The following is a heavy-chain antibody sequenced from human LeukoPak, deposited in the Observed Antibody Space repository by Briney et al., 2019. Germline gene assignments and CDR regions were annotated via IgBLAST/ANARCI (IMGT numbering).Heavy chain of an antibody. CDR1: GFTFSDYA. CDR2: ISSNGGSI. V-gene: IGHV3-64*01. CDR3: ARDLVLGYFDY. J-gene: IGHJ4*02. Sequence: GGSLRLSCAASGFTFSDYAMHWVRQAPGKELEYVSAISSNGGSIHYANSVKGRFTISRDNSKNTLYLQMDSLRAEDMAVYYCARDLVLGYFDYWGQGTLVTVSS. D-gene: IGHD7-27*01.